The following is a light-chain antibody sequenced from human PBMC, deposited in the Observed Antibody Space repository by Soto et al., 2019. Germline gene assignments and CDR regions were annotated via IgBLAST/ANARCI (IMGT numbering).Light chain of an antibody. CDR2: KAS. Sequence: DTQMPQSPSTLSASVGDRVTITCRASQSISSWLAWYQQKPGKAPKLLIYKASTLHSGVPSSFSGRGSGTEFTLTISSLQPDDFATYYCQQYDSYPLTFGEGTKVEIK. CDR3: QQYDSYPLT. V-gene: IGKV1-5*03. CDR1: QSISSW. J-gene: IGKJ4*01.